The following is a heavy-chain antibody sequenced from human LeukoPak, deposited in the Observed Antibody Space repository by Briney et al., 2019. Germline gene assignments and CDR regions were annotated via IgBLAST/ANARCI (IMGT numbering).Heavy chain of an antibody. V-gene: IGHV4-61*02. CDR1: GGSVSSGSNY. CDR2: IYTSGST. CDR3: ARTVGGVKEFDN. J-gene: IGHJ4*02. Sequence: SETLSLTCSLSGGSVSSGSNYWNWIRQPAGKGLEWIGRIYTSGSTNYNPSLKSRVTISVDTSKNQFSLKVSSVTAADTAVYYCARTVGGVKEFDNWGQGTLVTVSS. D-gene: IGHD3-16*01.